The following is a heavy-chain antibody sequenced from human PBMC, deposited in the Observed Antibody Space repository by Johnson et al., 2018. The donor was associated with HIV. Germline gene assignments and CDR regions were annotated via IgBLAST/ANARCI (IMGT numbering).Heavy chain of an antibody. CDR2: MSYDGSTT. V-gene: IGHV3-30*03. CDR3: ARVLGARGPGAFDI. CDR1: GFTFTNYG. J-gene: IGHJ3*02. Sequence: QVQVVESGGGLIQPGGSLRLSCAASGFTFTNYGMHWVRQAPGKGLQWVAVMSYDGSTTYYADSVKGRFTISRDNSKNTLYLQINSLRAEDTAVYYCARVLGARGPGAFDIWGQGTMVTVSS.